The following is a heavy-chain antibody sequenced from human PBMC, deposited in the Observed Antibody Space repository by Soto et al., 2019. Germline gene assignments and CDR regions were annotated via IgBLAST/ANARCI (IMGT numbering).Heavy chain of an antibody. J-gene: IGHJ5*02. CDR2: IYYSGST. CDR3: ARVPQTPRGYHTNWWFDP. V-gene: IGHV4-59*01. D-gene: IGHD1-1*01. CDR1: GGSISSYY. Sequence: QVQLQESGPGLVKPSETLSLTCTVSGGSISSYYWSWIRQPPGKGLEWIGYIYYSGSTNYNPSLKSRVTISVDTSKNQFSLKLSSVTAADTAVYYCARVPQTPRGYHTNWWFDPWGQGTLVTVSS.